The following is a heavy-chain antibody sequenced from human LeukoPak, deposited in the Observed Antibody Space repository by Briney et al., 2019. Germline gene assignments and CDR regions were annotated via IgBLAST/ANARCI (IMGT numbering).Heavy chain of an antibody. J-gene: IGHJ3*02. CDR3: ATQVYCSSTSCSSYAFDI. CDR1: GGTFSSYA. Sequence: ASVKVSCKASGGTFSSYAISWVRQAPGQGLEWMEGIIPIFGTANYAQKFQGRVTITTDESTSTAYMELSSLRSEDTAVYYCATQVYCSSTSCSSYAFDIWGQGTMVTVS. V-gene: IGHV1-69*05. D-gene: IGHD2-2*01. CDR2: IIPIFGTA.